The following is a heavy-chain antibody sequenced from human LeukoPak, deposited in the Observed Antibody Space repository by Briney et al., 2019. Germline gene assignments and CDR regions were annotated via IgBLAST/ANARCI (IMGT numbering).Heavy chain of an antibody. V-gene: IGHV4-34*01. CDR1: GGSFSGYY. CDR3: ARANYYGSGTFDY. D-gene: IGHD3-10*01. CDR2: INHSGST. J-gene: IGHJ4*02. Sequence: SETLSLTCAVYGGSFSGYYWNWIRQPPGKGLEWIGEINHSGSTNYNPSLKSRVTISVDTSKNQFSLKLSSVTAADTAVYYCARANYYGSGTFDYWGQGTLVTVSS.